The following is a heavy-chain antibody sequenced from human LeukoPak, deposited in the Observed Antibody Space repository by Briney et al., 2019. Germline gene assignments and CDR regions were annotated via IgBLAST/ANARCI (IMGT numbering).Heavy chain of an antibody. V-gene: IGHV3-48*03. J-gene: IGHJ5*01. CDR1: GFSLSSFG. CDR3: ARERRAVDINWFDS. Sequence: GGSLRLSVAASGFSLSSFGMNWVRQAPGKGLECVSYISSSGRTIYYEDSVKGRFSIPRDNAKNSLYLQMNSLRAEDTAVYYCARERRAVDINWFDSWGQGTLVTVSS. CDR2: ISSSGRTI. D-gene: IGHD3/OR15-3a*01.